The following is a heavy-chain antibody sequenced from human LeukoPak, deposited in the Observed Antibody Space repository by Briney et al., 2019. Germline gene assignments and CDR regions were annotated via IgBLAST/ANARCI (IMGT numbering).Heavy chain of an antibody. CDR2: IHYSGST. D-gene: IGHD2-2*01. CDR3: ARSNGKYQLPINY. CDR1: GGSISSGDYY. Sequence: SETLSLTCTVSGGSISSGDYYWSWIRQPPGKGLEWIGYIHYSGSTYYNPSLKSRVTISVDTSKNQFSLKLSSVTAADTAVYYCARSNGKYQLPINYWGQGTLVTVSS. J-gene: IGHJ4*02. V-gene: IGHV4-30-4*08.